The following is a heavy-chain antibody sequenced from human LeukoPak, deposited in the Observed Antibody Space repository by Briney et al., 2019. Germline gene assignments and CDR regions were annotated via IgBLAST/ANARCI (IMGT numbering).Heavy chain of an antibody. V-gene: IGHV3-7*01. CDR2: IKHGGSEK. CDR3: ARDRIQLWTYYYYYMDV. CDR1: GFTFSSYW. Sequence: GGSLRLSCAASGFTFSSYWMSWVRQAPGKGLEWVANIKHGGSEKYYVDSVKGRFTISRDNAKNSLYLQMNSLRAEDTAVYYCARDRIQLWTYYYYYMDVWGKGTTVTVSS. J-gene: IGHJ6*03. D-gene: IGHD5-18*01.